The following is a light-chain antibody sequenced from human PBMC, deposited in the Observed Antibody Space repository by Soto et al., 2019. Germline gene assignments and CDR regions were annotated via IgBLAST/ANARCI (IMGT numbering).Light chain of an antibody. Sequence: DIQMTQSPSTLSASVGDRVTITCRASQSISSWLAWYQQKPGKAPKLLIYKASSLESGVPSRFSGSGSGTEFTLTISSLQPDDFATYYCQQYNSSTWTFGQGTKM. CDR2: KAS. CDR1: QSISSW. CDR3: QQYNSSTWT. J-gene: IGKJ1*01. V-gene: IGKV1-5*03.